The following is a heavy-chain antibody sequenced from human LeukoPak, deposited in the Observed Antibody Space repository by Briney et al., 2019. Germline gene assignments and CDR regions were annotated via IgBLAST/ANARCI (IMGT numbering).Heavy chain of an antibody. CDR2: IRSKANSYAT. D-gene: IGHD3-22*01. V-gene: IGHV3-73*01. Sequence: GGSLRLSCAASGFTFSGSAMHWVRQASGKGLEWVGRIRSKANSYATAYAASVKGRFTISRDDSKNTAYLQMNSLKTEDTAVYYCTRQYTMIVDQNYYYYYMDVWGKGTTVTVSS. CDR3: TRQYTMIVDQNYYYYYMDV. J-gene: IGHJ6*03. CDR1: GFTFSGSA.